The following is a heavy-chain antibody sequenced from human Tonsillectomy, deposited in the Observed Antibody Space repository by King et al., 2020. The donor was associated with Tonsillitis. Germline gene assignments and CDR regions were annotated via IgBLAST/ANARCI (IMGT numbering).Heavy chain of an antibody. CDR1: GYSISSGYF. J-gene: IGHJ4*02. CDR2: IYHTGST. CDR3: ARLTRSTPFDD. V-gene: IGHV4-38-2*01. Sequence: QLQESGPGLVKPSETLSLTCAVSGYSISSGYFWGWLRQPPGKGLEWIGHIYHTGSTFYNPSLKARVTISVDTSKNQFSLKVTSVTAADTAVYYCARLTRSTPFDDWGQGTLVTVSS.